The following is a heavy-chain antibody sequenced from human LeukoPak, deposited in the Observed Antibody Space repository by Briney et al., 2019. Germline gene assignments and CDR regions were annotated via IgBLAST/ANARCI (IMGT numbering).Heavy chain of an antibody. J-gene: IGHJ4*02. CDR3: ARHRQEYSSSVFGY. Sequence: SETLSLTCTVSGGSISSSSYYWGWIRQPPGKGLEWIGSIYSGSTYYNPSLKSRVTISVDTSKNQFSLKLSSVTAADTAVYYCARHRQEYSSSVFGYWGQGTLVTVS. CDR1: GGSISSSSYY. V-gene: IGHV4-39*01. D-gene: IGHD6-6*01. CDR2: IYSGST.